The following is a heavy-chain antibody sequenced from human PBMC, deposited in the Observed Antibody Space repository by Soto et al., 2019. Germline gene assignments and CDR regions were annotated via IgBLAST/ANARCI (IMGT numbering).Heavy chain of an antibody. Sequence: QVQLVQSGAEVKKPGSSVKVSCKASGGTFSSYAISWVRQAPGQGLEWMGGIIPIFGTANYAQKFQGRVTITADESTSTAYMELSSLRSEDTAVYYCAREVYCSGGSCQKGYYYGMDVWGQGTTVTVSS. CDR2: IIPIFGTA. D-gene: IGHD2-15*01. CDR1: GGTFSSYA. J-gene: IGHJ6*02. V-gene: IGHV1-69*01. CDR3: AREVYCSGGSCQKGYYYGMDV.